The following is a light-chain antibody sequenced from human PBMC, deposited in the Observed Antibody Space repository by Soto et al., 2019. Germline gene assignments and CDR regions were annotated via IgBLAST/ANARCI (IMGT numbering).Light chain of an antibody. V-gene: IGKV1-5*01. CDR3: HQYNSYWP. CDR2: DAS. J-gene: IGKJ1*01. CDR1: QSISSW. Sequence: DNMISQSPSTLSASVGDRVTITCRASQSISSWLAWYQQKPGKAPKLLIYDASSLESGVPSRFSGSGSGTEFTLTISSLQPDDFATYYCHQYNSYWPFGQGTKV.